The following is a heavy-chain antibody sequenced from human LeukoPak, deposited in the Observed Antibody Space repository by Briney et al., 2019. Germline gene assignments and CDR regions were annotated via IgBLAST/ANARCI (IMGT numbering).Heavy chain of an antibody. V-gene: IGHV3-21*01. J-gene: IGHJ4*02. Sequence: GGSLRLSCAASGFTFSSYSMNWVRQAPGKGLEWVSSISSSSSYIYYADSVKGRFTISRDNAKNSLYLQMNSLGAEDTAVYYCARARGDGYKPFDYWGQGTLVTVSS. CDR3: ARARGDGYKPFDY. CDR2: ISSSSSYI. CDR1: GFTFSSYS. D-gene: IGHD5-24*01.